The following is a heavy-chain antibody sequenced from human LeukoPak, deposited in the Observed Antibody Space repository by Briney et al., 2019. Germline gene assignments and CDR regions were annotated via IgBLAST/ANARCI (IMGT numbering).Heavy chain of an antibody. D-gene: IGHD4-17*01. CDR3: ARTQDYGDYIDY. CDR1: GGSFSGYY. J-gene: IGHJ4*02. CDR2: INHSGST. Sequence: PSETLPLTCAVYGGSFSGYYWSWIRQPPGKGLEWIGEINHSGSTNYNPSLKSRVTISVDTSKNQFSLKLSSVTAADTAVYYCARTQDYGDYIDYWGQGTLVTVSS. V-gene: IGHV4-34*01.